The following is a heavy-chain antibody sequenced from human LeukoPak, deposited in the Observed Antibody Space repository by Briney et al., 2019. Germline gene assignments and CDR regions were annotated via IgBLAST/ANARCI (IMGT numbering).Heavy chain of an antibody. Sequence: GGSLRLSCAASGFTFSSYSMNWVRQAPGKGLEWVSTINSNAAATRYADSVNGRFTISRDNAKNSLYVQMNSLRAEDTALYYCARIDGYNAFNTWGQGTMVTVSS. V-gene: IGHV3-20*04. CDR3: ARIDGYNAFNT. J-gene: IGHJ3*02. CDR2: INSNAAAT. D-gene: IGHD5-24*01. CDR1: GFTFSSYS.